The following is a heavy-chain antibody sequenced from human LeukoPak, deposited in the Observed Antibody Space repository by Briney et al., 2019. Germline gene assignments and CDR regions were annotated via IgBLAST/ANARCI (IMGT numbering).Heavy chain of an antibody. J-gene: IGHJ6*02. Sequence: GGSLRVSCAASGFTFSSYAMNWVRQAPGKGLEWLSYISRSSETILYANSVQGRVTISRDNAKNSLYLQMNSLRAEDTAVYYCAGLPTPSGYYDYYYSYGMDVWGQGTTVTVSS. V-gene: IGHV3-48*01. D-gene: IGHD3-3*01. CDR3: AGLPTPSGYYDYYYSYGMDV. CDR2: ISRSSETI. CDR1: GFTFSSYA.